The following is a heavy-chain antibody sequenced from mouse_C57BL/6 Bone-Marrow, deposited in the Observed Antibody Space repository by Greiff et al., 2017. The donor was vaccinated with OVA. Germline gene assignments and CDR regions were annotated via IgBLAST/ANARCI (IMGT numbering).Heavy chain of an antibody. CDR3: TAYGYGGEAWVAY. D-gene: IGHD2-2*01. V-gene: IGHV14-4*01. J-gene: IGHJ3*01. CDR2: IDPENGDT. CDR1: GFNIKDDY. Sequence: VQLQQSGAELVRPGASVKLSCTASGFNIKDDYMHWVKQRPEQGLEWIGWIDPENGDTEYASKFQGKATITADTSSTTAYLQLSSLTSEDTAVYYCTAYGYGGEAWVAYWGQGTLVTVSA.